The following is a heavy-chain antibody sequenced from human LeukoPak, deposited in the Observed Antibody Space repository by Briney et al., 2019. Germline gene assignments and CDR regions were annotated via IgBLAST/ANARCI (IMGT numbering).Heavy chain of an antibody. Sequence: GGSLRLSCAASGFTFSSYSMNWVRQAPGKGLEWVAIITATGDTAYYADSVKGRFTISRDNSRNTVYMQMDSLRAEDTAIYYCAGDRNSDWYSPLDYWGQGSQVTVSS. D-gene: IGHD6-19*01. V-gene: IGHV3-23*01. J-gene: IGHJ4*02. CDR3: AGDRNSDWYSPLDY. CDR2: ITATGDTA. CDR1: GFTFSSYS.